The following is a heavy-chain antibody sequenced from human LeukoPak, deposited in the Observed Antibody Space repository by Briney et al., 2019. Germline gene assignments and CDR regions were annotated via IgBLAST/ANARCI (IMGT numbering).Heavy chain of an antibody. CDR1: AFTFSTYG. Sequence: GGSLRLSCAASAFTFSTYGMHWVRQAPGKGLEWVAVIWYDGSNKYYADSVKGRFTISRDNSKNTLYLQMNSLRAEDTAVYYCARDPHFAYDSSGSADYWGQGTLVTVSS. D-gene: IGHD3-22*01. CDR3: ARDPHFAYDSSGSADY. CDR2: IWYDGSNK. J-gene: IGHJ4*02. V-gene: IGHV3-33*01.